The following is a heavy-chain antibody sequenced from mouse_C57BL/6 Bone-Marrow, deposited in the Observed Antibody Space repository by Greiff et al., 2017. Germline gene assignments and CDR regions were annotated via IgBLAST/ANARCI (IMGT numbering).Heavy chain of an antibody. D-gene: IGHD1-1*01. CDR3: HYYGSSYGAY. CDR1: GFTFSSYA. V-gene: IGHV5-9-1*02. CDR2: ISSGGDYI. Sequence: EVKLMESGEGLVKPGGSLKLSCAASGFTFSSYAMSWVRQTPEKRLEWVAYISSGGDYIYYADTVKGRFTISRDNARNTLYLQMSSLKSEDTAMYYCHYYGSSYGAYWGQGTLVTVSA. J-gene: IGHJ3*01.